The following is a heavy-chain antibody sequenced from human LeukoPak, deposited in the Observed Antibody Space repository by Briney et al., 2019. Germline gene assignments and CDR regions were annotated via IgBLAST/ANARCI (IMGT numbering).Heavy chain of an antibody. CDR2: IKSKTDGGTT. Sequence: GGSLRLSCAASGFSFNNAWMSWVRQAPGKGLEWVGRIKSKTDGGTTDYAAPVKGRFTISRDDSKNTLYLQVNSLKTEDTAVYYCTTTPYYGSEKDYWGQGTLVTVSS. CDR3: TTTPYYGSEKDY. D-gene: IGHD3-10*01. J-gene: IGHJ4*02. CDR1: GFSFNNAW. V-gene: IGHV3-15*01.